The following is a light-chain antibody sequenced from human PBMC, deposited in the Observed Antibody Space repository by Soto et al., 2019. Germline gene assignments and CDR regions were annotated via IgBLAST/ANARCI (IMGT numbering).Light chain of an antibody. CDR2: GAS. Sequence: EIEMTQSPPSLSVSPGERVTLSCRASQSVSSNLAWYQHKPGQAPRLLIYGASSRATGIPDRFSGSGSGTDFTLTISRLEPEDSAVYYCQQHGATFGQGTKV. CDR1: QSVSSN. CDR3: QQHGAT. J-gene: IGKJ1*01. V-gene: IGKV3-20*01.